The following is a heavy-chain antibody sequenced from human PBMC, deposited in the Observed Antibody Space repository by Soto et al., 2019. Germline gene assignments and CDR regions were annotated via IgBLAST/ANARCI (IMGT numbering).Heavy chain of an antibody. Sequence: PSETLSLTCTVSGGSISSSSYYWAWIRQPPGKGLEWIGSMDHSGITYNNPSLESRFSISVDVSKNQFSLKLSSVTAADTAVYYCVRPQWTTYYYYMYVWAKGTTFTVSS. D-gene: IGHD6-19*01. J-gene: IGHJ6*03. V-gene: IGHV4-39*01. CDR1: GGSISSSSYY. CDR2: MDHSGIT. CDR3: VRPQWTTYYYYMYV.